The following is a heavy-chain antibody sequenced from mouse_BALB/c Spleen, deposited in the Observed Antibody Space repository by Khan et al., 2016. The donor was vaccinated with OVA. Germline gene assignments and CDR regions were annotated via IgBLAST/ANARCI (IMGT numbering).Heavy chain of an antibody. CDR3: ARLAYYYDSEGFAY. D-gene: IGHD1-1*01. CDR2: VSTGGGYT. Sequence: EVELVESGGDLVKPGGSLKLSCAASGFTFSTYGMSWVRQTPDKRLEWVATVSTGGGYTYYSDSVKGRFTISRDNAKNTLYLQMSSLKSEDTAMFYCARLAYYYDSEGFAYWGQGTLVTVSA. J-gene: IGHJ3*01. V-gene: IGHV5-6*01. CDR1: GFTFSTYG.